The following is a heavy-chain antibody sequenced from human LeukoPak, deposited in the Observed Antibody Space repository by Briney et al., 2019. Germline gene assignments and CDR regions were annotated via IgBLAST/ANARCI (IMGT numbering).Heavy chain of an antibody. CDR3: AKSSGSGSYTFAA. Sequence: GGSLRLSCAASGFTFRTYSIHWVRQAPGKGLEWVTVVSADGRTQLYSDSVKGRFTVSRDNSLNTLHLQMNSLKTEDTAVYYCAKSSGSGSYTFAAWGQGTLVTVSS. CDR2: VSADGRTQ. CDR1: GFTFRTYS. D-gene: IGHD3-10*01. J-gene: IGHJ4*02. V-gene: IGHV3-30*18.